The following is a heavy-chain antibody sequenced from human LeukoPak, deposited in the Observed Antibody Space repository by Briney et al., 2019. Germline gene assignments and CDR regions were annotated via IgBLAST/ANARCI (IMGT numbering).Heavy chain of an antibody. CDR3: ARDGDYGDYTD. D-gene: IGHD4-17*01. V-gene: IGHV3-30-3*01. J-gene: IGHJ4*02. CDR1: GFTFSTYP. CDR2: ISYDGSNK. Sequence: GGSLSPPCPAPGFTFSTYPLPWVAQAQGRGWGGVAVISYDGSNKYYADSVKGRFTISRDNSKNTLYLQMNSLRAEDTAVYYCARDGDYGDYTDWGQGTLVTVSS.